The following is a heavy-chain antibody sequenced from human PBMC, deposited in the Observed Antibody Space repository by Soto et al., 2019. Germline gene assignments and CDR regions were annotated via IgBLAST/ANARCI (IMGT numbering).Heavy chain of an antibody. CDR2: IYYSGST. CDR3: ARDTLYYYGSGSGPYGMDV. Sequence: TLSLTCTVSGGSISSGGYYWSWIRQHPGKGLEWIGYIYYSGSTYYNPSLKSRVTISVDTSKNQFSLKLSSVTAADTAVYYCARDTLYYYGSGSGPYGMDVWGPGTTVTVSS. V-gene: IGHV4-31*03. J-gene: IGHJ6*02. D-gene: IGHD3-10*01. CDR1: GGSISSGGYY.